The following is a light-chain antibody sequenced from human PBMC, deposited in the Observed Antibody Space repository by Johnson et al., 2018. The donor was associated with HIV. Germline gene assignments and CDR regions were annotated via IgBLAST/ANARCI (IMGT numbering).Light chain of an antibody. V-gene: IGLV1-51*02. CDR1: NSNIGNNY. CDR3: GTWDSRLSAYV. Sequence: QSVLTQPPSVSAAPGQKVTISCSGSNSNIGNNYVSWFQQLPGTAPKLLIYENNKRPSGIPDRFSGSKSGTSATLGITGLQTGDEADYDCGTWDSRLSAYVFGTGTEVTVL. CDR2: ENN. J-gene: IGLJ1*01.